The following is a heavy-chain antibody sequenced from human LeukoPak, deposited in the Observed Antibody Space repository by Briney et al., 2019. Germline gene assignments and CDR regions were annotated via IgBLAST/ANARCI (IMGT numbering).Heavy chain of an antibody. CDR2: IRYDGNNK. D-gene: IGHD1-26*01. CDR1: GFIFSSYG. V-gene: IGHV3-30*02. CDR3: AGVGATGAFDY. Sequence: GGSLRLSCAASGFIFSSYGMRWVRQAPGKGLEWVAFIRYDGNNKYYADSVEGRFTISRDNSKNTLYLQMNSLRAEDTAVYYCAGVGATGAFDYWGQGTLVTVSS. J-gene: IGHJ4*02.